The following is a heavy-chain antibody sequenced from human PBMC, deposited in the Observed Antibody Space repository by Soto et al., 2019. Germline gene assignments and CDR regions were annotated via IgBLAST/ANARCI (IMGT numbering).Heavy chain of an antibody. Sequence: PTLVNPTQTLTLTCTFSGFSLSTSGVGVGWIRQPPGKALERLALIYWDDDKRYSPSLKSRLTITKDTSKNQVVLTMTNMDPVDTATYYCARMRGSSGWYALNAFDIWGQGTMVTVSS. CDR1: GFSLSTSGVG. D-gene: IGHD6-19*01. CDR2: IYWDDDK. CDR3: ARMRGSSGWYALNAFDI. J-gene: IGHJ3*02. V-gene: IGHV2-5*02.